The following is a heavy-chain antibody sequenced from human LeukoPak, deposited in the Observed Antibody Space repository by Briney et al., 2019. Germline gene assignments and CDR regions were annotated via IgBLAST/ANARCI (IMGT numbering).Heavy chain of an antibody. Sequence: GASVKVSLKASGYTFANYAITWVRHATRQRLEYMGWISVDNDDTNDAQMLQGRVTMTTDTSTNTAYMELRGLRSDDTAVYYCARANCAGDCYLKHWGQGTLVTVPS. CDR2: ISVDNDDT. D-gene: IGHD2-21*02. CDR1: GYTFANYA. V-gene: IGHV1-18*01. J-gene: IGHJ4*02. CDR3: ARANCAGDCYLKH.